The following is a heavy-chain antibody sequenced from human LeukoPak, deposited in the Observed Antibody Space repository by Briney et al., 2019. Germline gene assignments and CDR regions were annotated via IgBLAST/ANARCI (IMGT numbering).Heavy chain of an antibody. CDR2: IYYSGST. CDR3: ARDRGGHCSSTSCYFNGFDL. J-gene: IGHJ5*02. CDR1: GGSISSSSYY. D-gene: IGHD2-2*01. Sequence: SETLSLTCTVSGGSISSSSYYWGWIRQPPGKGLEWIGSIYYSGSTYYNPSLKSRVTISVDTSKNQFSLKLSSVTAADTAVYYCARDRGGHCSSTSCYFNGFDLWGQGTLVTVSS. V-gene: IGHV4-39*02.